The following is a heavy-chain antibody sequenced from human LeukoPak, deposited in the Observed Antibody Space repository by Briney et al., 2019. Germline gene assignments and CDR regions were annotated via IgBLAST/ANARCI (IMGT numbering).Heavy chain of an antibody. CDR3: ARDHNYAFDN. V-gene: IGHV3-48*01. D-gene: IGHD1-1*01. Sequence: GGSLRLSCTASGFPFIEYSMNWVRQAPGKGLEWISYIGIDSGNTKYADSVRGRFAISADKAKNSLHLQMNSLRVEDTAVYYCARDHNYAFDNWGQGTLVSVAS. J-gene: IGHJ4*02. CDR1: GFPFIEYS. CDR2: IGIDSGNT.